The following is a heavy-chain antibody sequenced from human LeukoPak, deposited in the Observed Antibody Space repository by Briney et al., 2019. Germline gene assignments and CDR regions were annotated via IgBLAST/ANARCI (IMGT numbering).Heavy chain of an antibody. CDR2: ISSSGDLI. CDR3: TRDQVMTAYDY. Sequence: GGSLRPSCAASGFTFSTYSMNWVRQAPGKGLEWVSYISSSGDLIYYGDSVKGRFTVSRDNAKNSLYLQMNSLGDEDTAVYYCTRDQVMTAYDYWGQGTLVTVSS. V-gene: IGHV3-48*02. J-gene: IGHJ4*02. D-gene: IGHD2-21*02. CDR1: GFTFSTYS.